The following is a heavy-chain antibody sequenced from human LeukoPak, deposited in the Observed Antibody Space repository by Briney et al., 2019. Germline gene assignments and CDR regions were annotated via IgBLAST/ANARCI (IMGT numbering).Heavy chain of an antibody. Sequence: GGSLRLSCAASGFTVSSNYMSRVRQAPGKGLEWVSVIYSGGSTYYADSVKGRFTISRDNSKNTLYLQMNSLRAEDTAVYYCARETRYYDSSGYHAAFDYWGQGTLVTVPS. D-gene: IGHD3-22*01. CDR3: ARETRYYDSSGYHAAFDY. J-gene: IGHJ4*02. V-gene: IGHV3-53*01. CDR2: IYSGGST. CDR1: GFTVSSNY.